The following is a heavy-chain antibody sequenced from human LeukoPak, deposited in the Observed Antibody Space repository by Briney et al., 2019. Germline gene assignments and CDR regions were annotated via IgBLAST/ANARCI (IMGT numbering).Heavy chain of an antibody. D-gene: IGHD6-19*01. J-gene: IGHJ4*02. V-gene: IGHV3-23*01. CDR2: MTGSGGST. Sequence: PGGSLGLSCAASGFTFRTYAMSWVRQAPGKGLEWVSAMTGSGGSTYNADSVKGRFTISRDNSKDTLFLQMNSLRAEDTAVYYCAKEGSGWYVDYWGQGTLVTVSS. CDR1: GFTFRTYA. CDR3: AKEGSGWYVDY.